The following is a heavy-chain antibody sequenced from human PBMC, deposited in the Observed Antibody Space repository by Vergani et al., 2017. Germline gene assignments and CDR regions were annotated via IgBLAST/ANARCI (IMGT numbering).Heavy chain of an antibody. V-gene: IGHV4-30-2*01. D-gene: IGHD1-26*01. J-gene: IGHJ4*02. CDR1: GGSISSGGYS. CDR2: IYHSGST. CDR3: ARSSIVGATSPKFDY. Sequence: QVQLQESGPGLVKPSQTLSLTCTVSGGSISSGGYSWSWIRQPPGKGLEWIGYIYHSGSTYYNPSLKSRVTISVDRSKNQFSLKLSSVTAADTAVYYCARSSIVGATSPKFDYWGQGTLVTVSS.